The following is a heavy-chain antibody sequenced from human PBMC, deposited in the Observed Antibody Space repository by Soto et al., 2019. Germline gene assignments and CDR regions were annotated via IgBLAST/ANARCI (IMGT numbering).Heavy chain of an antibody. J-gene: IGHJ4*02. V-gene: IGHV3-9*01. CDR1: GFTFDDYA. CDR2: ISWNSGST. D-gene: IGHD5-18*01. Sequence: SLRLSCAASGFTFDDYAMHWVRQAPGKGLEWVSGISWNSGSTYYADSVKGRFTISRDNFKNTLYLQMNSLRAEDTAVYYCARGYSYTQPVFDYWGLGTLVTVS. CDR3: ARGYSYTQPVFDY.